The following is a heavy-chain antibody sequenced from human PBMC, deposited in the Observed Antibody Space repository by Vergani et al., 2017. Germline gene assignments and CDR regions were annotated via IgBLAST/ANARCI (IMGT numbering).Heavy chain of an antibody. CDR2: IWYDGSNK. CDR1: GFPFSSYG. V-gene: IGHV3-33*01. CDR3: ARDDYSNFYNWFDP. D-gene: IGHD4-11*01. J-gene: IGHJ5*02. Sequence: QVQLVESGGGVVQPGRSLRLSCAASGFPFSSYGMHWVRQAPGKGLEWVAVIWYDGSNKYYADSVKGRFTISRDNSKNTLYLQMNSLRAEDTAVYYCARDDYSNFYNWFDPWGQGTLVTVSS.